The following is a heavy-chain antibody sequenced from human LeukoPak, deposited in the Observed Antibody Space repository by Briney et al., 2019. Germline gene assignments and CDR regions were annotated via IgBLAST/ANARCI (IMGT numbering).Heavy chain of an antibody. D-gene: IGHD3-3*01. CDR3: ARAYDSWSGQIRHYYYYYYGMDV. CDR2: ISSNGGST. V-gene: IGHV3-64*01. CDR1: GFTFSSYA. J-gene: IGHJ6*02. Sequence: GGSLRLSCAASGFTFSSYAMHWVRQAPGKGLEYVSAISSNGGSTYYANSVKGRFTISRDNSKNTLYLQMGSLRAEDMAVYYCARAYDSWSGQIRHYYYYYYGMDVWGQGTTVTVSS.